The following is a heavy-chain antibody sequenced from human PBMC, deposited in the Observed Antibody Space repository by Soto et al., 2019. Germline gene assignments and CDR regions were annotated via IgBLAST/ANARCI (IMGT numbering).Heavy chain of an antibody. J-gene: IGHJ4*02. CDR3: ARGGLKLELRY. CDR2: LYYSGST. Sequence: QVQLQEPGPGLAKPSETLSLTCTVSGGSISSYYWSWIRQPPGKGLEWICYLYYSGSTNYNPSLKSRVTISVDTSKNLFSLKLSSVTAADTAVYYCARGGLKLELRYWGQGPLVTVSS. CDR1: GGSISSYY. V-gene: IGHV4-59*01. D-gene: IGHD1-7*01.